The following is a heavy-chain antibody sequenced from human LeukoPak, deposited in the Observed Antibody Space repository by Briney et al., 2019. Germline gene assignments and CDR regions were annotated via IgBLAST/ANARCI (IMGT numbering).Heavy chain of an antibody. CDR3: ARDGDFWSAQGAFDI. CDR1: GFTFSSYS. J-gene: IGHJ3*02. CDR2: ISSSSTYI. D-gene: IGHD3-3*01. Sequence: GGSLRLSCAASGFTFSSYSMNWVRQAPGKGLEWVSSISSSSTYIYYADSVKGRFTISRDNTKNSLYPQMNSLRAEDTAVYYCARDGDFWSAQGAFDIWGQGTTVTVSS. V-gene: IGHV3-21*01.